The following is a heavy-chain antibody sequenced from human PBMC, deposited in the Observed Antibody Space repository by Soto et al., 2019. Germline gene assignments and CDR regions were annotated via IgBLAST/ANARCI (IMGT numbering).Heavy chain of an antibody. CDR1: GGSFSGYY. J-gene: IGHJ6*02. Sequence: QVQLQQWGAGLLKPSETLSLTCAVYGGSFSGYYWSWIRQPPGKGLEWIGEINHSGSTNYNPSLKSRVTISVDKSKNQFSLKLSSVTAADTAVYYCARVRYYDYVWGSYRSYYYYYGMDVWGQGTTVTVSS. CDR2: INHSGST. V-gene: IGHV4-34*01. CDR3: ARVRYYDYVWGSYRSYYYYYGMDV. D-gene: IGHD3-16*02.